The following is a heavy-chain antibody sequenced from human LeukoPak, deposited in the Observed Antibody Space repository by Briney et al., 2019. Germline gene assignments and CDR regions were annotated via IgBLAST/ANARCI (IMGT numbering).Heavy chain of an antibody. CDR2: IRFDGSNK. J-gene: IGHJ3*02. D-gene: IGHD6-13*01. CDR3: ARGEVAAAGTRAFDI. CDR1: GFTFSSYG. V-gene: IGHV3-30*02. Sequence: PGGSLRLSCAASGFTFSSYGMHWVRQAPGKGLEWVAFIRFDGSNKYYADSVKGRFTISRDNAKNSLYLQMNSLRAEDTAVYYCARGEVAAAGTRAFDIWGQGTMVTVSS.